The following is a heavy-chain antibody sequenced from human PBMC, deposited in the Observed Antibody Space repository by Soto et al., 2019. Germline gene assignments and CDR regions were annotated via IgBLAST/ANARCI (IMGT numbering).Heavy chain of an antibody. D-gene: IGHD3-22*01. Sequence: GSLRLSCAASGLTFSSYSMNWVRQAPGKGLEWVSSISSSSSYIYYADSVKGRFTISRDNAKNSLYLQMNSLRAEDTAVYYCARVARATPEYYYDSSGYYRLPKYFQHWGQGTLVTVSA. J-gene: IGHJ1*01. CDR1: GLTFSSYS. CDR3: ARVARATPEYYYDSSGYYRLPKYFQH. V-gene: IGHV3-21*01. CDR2: ISSSSSYI.